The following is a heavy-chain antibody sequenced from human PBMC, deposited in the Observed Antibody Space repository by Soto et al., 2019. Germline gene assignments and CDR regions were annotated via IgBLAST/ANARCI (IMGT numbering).Heavy chain of an antibody. Sequence: QVHLVQSGAEVKKPGSSVRVSCKASGGSFSNYAVTWVRQAPGQRLEWMGGITPMFGIANYAQKFQGRVTLTADESTVTAYMELSSLRSDDTATYSCARDRHHSGFEDWGQGTLVTVSS. J-gene: IGHJ4*02. V-gene: IGHV1-69*01. CDR3: ARDRHHSGFED. CDR1: GGSFSNYA. CDR2: ITPMFGIA.